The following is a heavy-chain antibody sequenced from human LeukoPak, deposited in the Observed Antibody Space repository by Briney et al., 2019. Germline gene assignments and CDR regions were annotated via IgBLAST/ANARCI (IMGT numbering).Heavy chain of an antibody. Sequence: ASVKVSCKASGGTFSSYAISWVRQAPGQGLEWMGWINPNSGGTNYAQKFQGRVTMTRDTSISTAYMELSRLRSDDTAVYYCAAGSSSWYNWGQGTLVTVSS. CDR3: AAGSSSWYN. J-gene: IGHJ4*02. CDR2: INPNSGGT. CDR1: GGTFSSYA. V-gene: IGHV1-2*02. D-gene: IGHD6-13*01.